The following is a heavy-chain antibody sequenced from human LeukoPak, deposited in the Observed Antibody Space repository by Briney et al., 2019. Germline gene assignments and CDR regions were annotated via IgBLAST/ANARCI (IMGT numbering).Heavy chain of an antibody. Sequence: GASLRLSCAASGFTFSSYAMNWVRQAPRKGLEWVSYISSSSSTIYYADSVKGRFTISRDNAKNSLYLQMNSLRDEDTAVYYCAKDSDYYHSSGYYYAYFQHWGQGTLVTVSS. CDR1: GFTFSSYA. J-gene: IGHJ1*01. V-gene: IGHV3-48*02. CDR3: AKDSDYYHSSGYYYAYFQH. CDR2: ISSSSSTI. D-gene: IGHD3-22*01.